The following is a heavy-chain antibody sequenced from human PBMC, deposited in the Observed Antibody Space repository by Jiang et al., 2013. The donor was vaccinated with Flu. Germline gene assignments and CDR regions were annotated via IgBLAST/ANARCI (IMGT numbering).Heavy chain of an antibody. CDR2: IDWDDDK. J-gene: IGHJ4*02. CDR3: ARVAAATGYFHYFDY. CDR1: GFSLTTSGMC. V-gene: IGHV2-70*16. D-gene: IGHD3-9*01. Sequence: KPTQTLTLTCTFSGFSLTTSGMCVSWIRQPPGKALEWLARIDWDDDKFYSPSLQTRLSISKDTSKNQVVLTLTNMGPVDTATYYCARVAAATGYFHYFDYWGQGTLVTVSS.